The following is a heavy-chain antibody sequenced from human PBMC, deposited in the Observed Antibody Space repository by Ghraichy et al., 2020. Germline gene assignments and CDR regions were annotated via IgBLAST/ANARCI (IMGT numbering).Heavy chain of an antibody. J-gene: IGHJ6*03. Sequence: GGSLRLSCAASGFTFSSYAMSWVRQAPGKGLEWVSAISGSGGSTYYADSVKGRFTISRDNAKNTLYLQMNSLRAEDTAVYYCAKDSSSWYEGYYYYYMDVWGKGTTVTVSS. CDR2: ISGSGGST. V-gene: IGHV3-23*01. CDR3: AKDSSSWYEGYYYYYMDV. D-gene: IGHD6-13*01. CDR1: GFTFSSYA.